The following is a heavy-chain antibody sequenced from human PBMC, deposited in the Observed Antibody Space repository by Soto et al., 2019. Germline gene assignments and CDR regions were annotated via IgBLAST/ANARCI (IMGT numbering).Heavy chain of an antibody. V-gene: IGHV3-48*02. J-gene: IGHJ3*02. CDR2: ISSSSSTI. D-gene: IGHD3-10*01. Sequence: GGSLRLSCAASGFTFSSYSMNWVRQAPGKGLEWVSYISSSSSTIYYADSVKGRFTISRDNAKNSLYLQMNSLRDEDTAVYYCARAPIGVWFGESGFSFDIWGQGTMVTVSS. CDR1: GFTFSSYS. CDR3: ARAPIGVWFGESGFSFDI.